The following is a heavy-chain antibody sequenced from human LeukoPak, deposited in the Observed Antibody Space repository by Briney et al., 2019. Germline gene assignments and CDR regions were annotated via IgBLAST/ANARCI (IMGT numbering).Heavy chain of an antibody. J-gene: IGHJ4*02. V-gene: IGHV3-23*01. CDR2: ISGSGSGGST. CDR3: AKATLRTTVVKGVLDY. Sequence: GGSLRLSCAASGFTFSSSAMSWVRQAPGKGLEWVSNISGSGSGGSTYYADSVKGRFTISRDNSKNTLYLQMNSLRAEDTAVYYCAKATLRTTVVKGVLDYWGQGALVTVSS. CDR1: GFTFSSSA. D-gene: IGHD4-23*01.